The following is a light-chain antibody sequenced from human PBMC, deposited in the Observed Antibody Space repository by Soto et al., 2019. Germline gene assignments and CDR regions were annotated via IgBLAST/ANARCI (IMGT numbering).Light chain of an antibody. V-gene: IGLV1-44*01. J-gene: IGLJ1*01. CDR3: PAWDDPLNADL. CDR1: SSNIGSNI. Sequence: QSVLSQPPSASGTPGQRVTISCSGSSSNIGSNIVNWYQQVPGTAPKILIYTNDQRPSGGPDRFSGAKSGTSASLAISGLQFDDWADYYCPAWDDPLNADLFGTGTKLPVL. CDR2: TND.